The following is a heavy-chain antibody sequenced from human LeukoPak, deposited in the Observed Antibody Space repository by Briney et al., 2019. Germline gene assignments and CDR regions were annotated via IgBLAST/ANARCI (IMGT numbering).Heavy chain of an antibody. CDR3: ARSKSLTGDLRPYWYFDL. Sequence: ASVKVFCEASGYTFTSYAMHWVRQAPGQRLEWMGWINAGNGNTKYSQKFQGRVTITRDTSASTAYMELSSLRSEDTALYYCARSKSLTGDLRPYWYFDLWGRGTLVTVSS. J-gene: IGHJ2*01. D-gene: IGHD7-27*01. CDR2: INAGNGNT. V-gene: IGHV1-3*01. CDR1: GYTFTSYA.